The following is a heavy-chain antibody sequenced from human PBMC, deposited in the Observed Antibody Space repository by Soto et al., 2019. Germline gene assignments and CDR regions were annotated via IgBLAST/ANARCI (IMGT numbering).Heavy chain of an antibody. CDR2: MNPNSGNT. J-gene: IGHJ4*02. D-gene: IGHD3-10*02. CDR3: TRQMLWEGVHF. CDR1: GYTFTSYD. Sequence: QVQLVQSGAEVKKPGASVKVSCKASGYTFTSYDINWVRQATEQGLEWMGWMNPNSGNTGYAQKCEGRVTMTRNNSRSSDDIKQSSLRSEDAAMGYGTRQMLWEGVHFWRQGTLGKVSS. V-gene: IGHV1-8*01.